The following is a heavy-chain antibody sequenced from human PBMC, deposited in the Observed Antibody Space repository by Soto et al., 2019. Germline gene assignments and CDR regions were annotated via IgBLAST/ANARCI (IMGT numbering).Heavy chain of an antibody. D-gene: IGHD2-2*03. CDR1: GFTFDDDA. Sequence: EVQLVESGGGLVQPGRSLRLSCAASGFTFDDDAMHWVRQAPGKGLEWVSGIRWNSGSIGYADSVQGRFNISRDNAKNSLYLQMNSLRAEDTALYYCAKDMGIVVVPDAIGACDIWGQGTMVTVSS. J-gene: IGHJ3*02. CDR2: IRWNSGSI. CDR3: AKDMGIVVVPDAIGACDI. V-gene: IGHV3-9*01.